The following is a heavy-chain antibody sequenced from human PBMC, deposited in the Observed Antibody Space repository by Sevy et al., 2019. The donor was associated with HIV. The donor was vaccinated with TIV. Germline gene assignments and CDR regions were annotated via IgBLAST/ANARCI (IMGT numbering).Heavy chain of an antibody. J-gene: IGHJ6*03. Sequence: GGSLRLSCAVSGFSFDSYGMTWVRQAPGKELEWVSAISGSGTRTYYADSVKGRFIISRDNSKNTLDLQMNSLRAEDTAIYYWGKGGGGHYDPDEIAYYFYYYNMDVWGKGTTVTVSS. CDR2: ISGSGTRT. CDR1: GFSFDSYG. CDR3: GKGGGGHYDPDEIAYYFYYYNMDV. D-gene: IGHD3-22*01. V-gene: IGHV3-23*01.